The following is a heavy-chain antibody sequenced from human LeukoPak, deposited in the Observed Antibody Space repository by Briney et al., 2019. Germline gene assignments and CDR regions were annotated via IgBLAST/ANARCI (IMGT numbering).Heavy chain of an antibody. CDR2: ISAYNGNT. Sequence: ASVKVSCKASGYTFTSYGISWVRQAPGQGLEWMGWISAYNGNTNYAQKLQGRVTVTTDTSTSTAYMELRSLRSDDTAVYYCARDGGRMVPHYILWFGDGIEYFQHWGQGTLVTVSS. CDR3: ARDGGRMVPHYILWFGDGIEYFQH. V-gene: IGHV1-18*01. J-gene: IGHJ1*01. CDR1: GYTFTSYG. D-gene: IGHD3-10*01.